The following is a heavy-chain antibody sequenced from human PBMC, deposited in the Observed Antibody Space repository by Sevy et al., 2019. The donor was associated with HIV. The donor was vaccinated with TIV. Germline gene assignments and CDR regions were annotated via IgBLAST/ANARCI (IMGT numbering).Heavy chain of an antibody. D-gene: IGHD2-15*01. J-gene: IGHJ6*02. V-gene: IGHV3-23*01. CDR1: EFTFSSYA. CDR3: AKGFCSGATCPRDYYYYGMDV. CDR2: ISGSGRFT. Sequence: GGSLRLSCSASEFTFSSYAMSWVRQAPGKGLEWVSSISGSGRFTYYADYVEGRFSISRDNSKNTRSVQMNSLRVEETAVYYCAKGFCSGATCPRDYYYYGMDVWGQGTTVTVSS.